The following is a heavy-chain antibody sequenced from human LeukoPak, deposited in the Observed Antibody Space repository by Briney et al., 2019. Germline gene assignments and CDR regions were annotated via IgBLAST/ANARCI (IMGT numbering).Heavy chain of an antibody. CDR2: IYYSGST. CDR3: ARGIKSSGYYDL. D-gene: IGHD3-22*01. CDR1: GGSISSGGYY. Sequence: SETLSLTCTVSGGSISSGGYYWSWIRQHPGKGLEWIGYIYYSGSTYYNPSLKSRVTISVDTSKNQFSLKVSSVTAADTAVYYCARGIKSSGYYDLWGQGTLVTVSS. J-gene: IGHJ5*02. V-gene: IGHV4-31*03.